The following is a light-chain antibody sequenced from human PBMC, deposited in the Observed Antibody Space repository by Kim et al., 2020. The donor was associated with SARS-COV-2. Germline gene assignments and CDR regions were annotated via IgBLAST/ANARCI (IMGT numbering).Light chain of an antibody. V-gene: IGLV7-46*01. CDR1: GGAVKRGHY. J-gene: IGLJ3*02. CDR2: DTD. Sequence: GRTVSPSGDSSGGAVKRGHYPYWFQQQPSQAPRRLIDDTDIKHAWTAARFSGSVLGDKAVLTLWGAQAGEEADYYCLLSRNPGGPVFGGGTQLTVL. CDR3: LLSRNPGGPV.